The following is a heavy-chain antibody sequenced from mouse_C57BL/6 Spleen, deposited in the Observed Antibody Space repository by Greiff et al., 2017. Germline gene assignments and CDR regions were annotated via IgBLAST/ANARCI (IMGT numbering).Heavy chain of an antibody. Sequence: QVQLMESGAELVRPGASVTLSCKASGYTFTDYEMHWVKQTPVHGLEWIGAIDPETGGTAYNQKFKGKAILTADKSSSTAYMELRSLTSEVSAVYFCTRAMCWYYFDYWGQGTTRTVSS. CDR1: GYTFTDYE. J-gene: IGHJ2*01. CDR2: IDPETGGT. CDR3: TRAMCWYYFDY. V-gene: IGHV1-15*01.